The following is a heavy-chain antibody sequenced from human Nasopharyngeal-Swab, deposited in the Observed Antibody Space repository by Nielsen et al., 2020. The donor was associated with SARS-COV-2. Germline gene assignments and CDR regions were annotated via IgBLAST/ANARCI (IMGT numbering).Heavy chain of an antibody. D-gene: IGHD1-26*01. V-gene: IGHV3-48*02. CDR3: ARDVAIVGATLEN. J-gene: IGHJ4*02. Sequence: GGSLRLSCAASEFTMSRNGMHWVRQAPGKGLEWVAYISSSSSTSYYADSVKGRFTITRDNPKNSLYLQMNSLRDEDTALYCCARDVAIVGATLENWGQGTLVTVSS. CDR2: ISSSSSTS. CDR1: EFTMSRNG.